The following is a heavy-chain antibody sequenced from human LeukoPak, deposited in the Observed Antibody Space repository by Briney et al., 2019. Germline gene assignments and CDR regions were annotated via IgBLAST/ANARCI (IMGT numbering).Heavy chain of an antibody. CDR2: IKQDGSEK. CDR3: ARDGLAAATLHWCFDL. D-gene: IGHD2-15*01. J-gene: IGHJ2*01. Sequence: GGSLRLSCAASGFTFSSYRMSWVRQAPGKGLEWVANIKQDGSEKHYVDSVKGRFTISRDNARNSLYLQMNSLRAEDTAVYYCARDGLAAATLHWCFDLWGRGTLVTVSS. V-gene: IGHV3-7*01. CDR1: GFTFSSYR.